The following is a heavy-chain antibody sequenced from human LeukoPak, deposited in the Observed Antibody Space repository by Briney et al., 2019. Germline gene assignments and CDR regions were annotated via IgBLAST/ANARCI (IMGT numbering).Heavy chain of an antibody. D-gene: IGHD3-10*01. J-gene: IGHJ6*03. CDR3: ARDRGQRTGKYYYYYYMDV. CDR1: GYTFTSYY. Sequence: ASVKVSCKASGYTFTSYYMHWVRQAPGQGLEWMGIINPSGGSTSYAQKFQGRVTMTRDMSPSTVYMELSSLRSEDTAVYYCARDRGQRTGKYYYYYYMDVWGKGTTVTVSS. V-gene: IGHV1-46*01. CDR2: INPSGGST.